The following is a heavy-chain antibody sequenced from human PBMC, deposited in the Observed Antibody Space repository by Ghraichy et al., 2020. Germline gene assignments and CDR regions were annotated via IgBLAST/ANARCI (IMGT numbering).Heavy chain of an antibody. CDR3: ARRRSSSWYAFDY. J-gene: IGHJ4*02. CDR2: INHTGST. D-gene: IGHD6-13*01. Sequence: SETLSLTCAVYGGSFSGYYWSWIRQPPGKGLEWIGEINHTGSTNYNPSLKSRVTISLDTSKNQFSLKLSSVTAADTAVYYCARRRSSSWYAFDYWGQGTLVTVSS. CDR1: GGSFSGYY. V-gene: IGHV4-34*01.